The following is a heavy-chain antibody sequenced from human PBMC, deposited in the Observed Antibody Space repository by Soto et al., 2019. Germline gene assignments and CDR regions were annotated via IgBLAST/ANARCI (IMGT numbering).Heavy chain of an antibody. D-gene: IGHD3-3*01. J-gene: IGHJ4*02. Sequence: PGGSLRLSCTASGFTFGDYAMSWVRQAPGKGLEWVGFIRSKAYGGTTEYAASVKGRFTISRDDSKSIAYLQMNSLKTEDTAVYYCTCDFWSGYYTRPFDYWGQGTLVTVSS. CDR1: GFTFGDYA. V-gene: IGHV3-49*04. CDR2: IRSKAYGGTT. CDR3: TCDFWSGYYTRPFDY.